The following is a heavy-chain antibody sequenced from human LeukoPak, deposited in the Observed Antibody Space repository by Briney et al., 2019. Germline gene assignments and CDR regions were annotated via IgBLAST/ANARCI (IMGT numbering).Heavy chain of an antibody. D-gene: IGHD3-22*01. J-gene: IGHJ4*02. Sequence: GGSLRLSCAASGFIFSNYWMTWVRQAPGRGLEWVANIRGDGNEKQFEDSVKGRFTISRDNAKNSVFLQMNNLRAEDTAVFYCVRNGDYYRLDYWGQGTLVTVSS. CDR2: IRGDGNEK. CDR1: GFIFSNYW. V-gene: IGHV3-7*01. CDR3: VRNGDYYRLDY.